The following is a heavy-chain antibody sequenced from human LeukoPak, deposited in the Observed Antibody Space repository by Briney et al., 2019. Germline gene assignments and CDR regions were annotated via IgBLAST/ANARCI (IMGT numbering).Heavy chain of an antibody. J-gene: IGHJ6*04. D-gene: IGHD3-10*02. V-gene: IGHV3-30*18. Sequence: GGSLRLSCVVSGFTFSSYGMHWVRQAPGKGLEWVAVISYDGNNKYYADSVKGRFTISRDNSKNTLYLQMNSLRAEDTAVYYCAELGITMIGGVWGKGTTVTISS. CDR1: GFTFSSYG. CDR2: ISYDGNNK. CDR3: AELGITMIGGV.